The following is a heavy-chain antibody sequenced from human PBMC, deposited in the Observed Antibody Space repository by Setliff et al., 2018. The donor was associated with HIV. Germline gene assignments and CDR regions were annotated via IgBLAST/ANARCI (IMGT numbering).Heavy chain of an antibody. CDR2: VSYTGNT. J-gene: IGHJ5*01. CDR3: AREVLPVIGGRVWFDP. V-gene: IGHV4-31*03. D-gene: IGHD1-26*01. Sequence: TSETLSLTCNVSGGSVVNDGYNWCWIRQRPGKGLQWIACVSYTGNTYHNPSLKSRLTILVHTSKSYFSLSLTSVTAADAAVYFCAREVLPVIGGRVWFDPWGQGTLVTVSS. CDR1: GGSVVNDGYN.